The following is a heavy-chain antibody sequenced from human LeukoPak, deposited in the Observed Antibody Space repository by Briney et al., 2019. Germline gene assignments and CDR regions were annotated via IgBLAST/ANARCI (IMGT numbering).Heavy chain of an antibody. V-gene: IGHV4-34*01. Sequence: SETLSLTCAVYGGSFSGYYWSWIRQPPGKGLEWIGEINHSGSTNYNPSLKSRVTISVDTSKNQFSLKLSSVTAADTAVYYCARGPPTVTIFGVVHAYYYYYYMDVWGKGTTVTVSS. CDR2: INHSGST. J-gene: IGHJ6*03. CDR3: ARGPPTVTIFGVVHAYYYYYYMDV. CDR1: GGSFSGYY. D-gene: IGHD3-3*01.